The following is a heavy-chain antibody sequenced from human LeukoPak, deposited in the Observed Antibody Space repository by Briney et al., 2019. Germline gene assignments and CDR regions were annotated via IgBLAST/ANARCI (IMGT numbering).Heavy chain of an antibody. D-gene: IGHD3-10*01. J-gene: IGHJ4*02. CDR3: ARGSYYGSGSYGAYYFDY. CDR1: GFTVSSNY. CDR2: IYSGGST. Sequence: PGGSLRLSCAASGFTVSSNYMSWVRQAPGKGLEWVSVIYSGGSTYYADSVKGRFTISRGNSKNTLYLQMNSLRAEDTAVYYCARGSYYGSGSYGAYYFDYWGQGTLVTVSS. V-gene: IGHV3-66*01.